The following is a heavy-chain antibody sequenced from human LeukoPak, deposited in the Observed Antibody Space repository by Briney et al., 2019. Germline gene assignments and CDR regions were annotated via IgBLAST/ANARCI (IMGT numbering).Heavy chain of an antibody. CDR2: IKKDGSEI. CDR3: VRDDYEVWKGFDAFDI. CDR1: GFSFSNYW. J-gene: IGHJ3*02. Sequence: PGASLRLSRAASGFSFSNYWMSWVRQPPGEGLQWVANIKKDGSEIYYVDSMKGSFSIYRDNTKNSLYLQMTSLTAADTAVYYCVRDDYEVWKGFDAFDIWGEGTRVTVSS. V-gene: IGHV3-7*01. D-gene: IGHD4-17*01.